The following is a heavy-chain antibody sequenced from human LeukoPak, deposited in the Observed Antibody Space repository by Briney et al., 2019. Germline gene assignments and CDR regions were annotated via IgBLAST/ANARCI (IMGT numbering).Heavy chain of an antibody. Sequence: GGSLRLSCAASGFIFSSYAMSWVCQAPGKGLEWVSAISGSGGSTYYADSVKGRFTISRDNSKNTLYLQMNSLRAEDTAVYYCARGGYCSGGSCEIAAFDIWGQGTMVTVSS. V-gene: IGHV3-23*01. CDR1: GFIFSSYA. CDR3: ARGGYCSGGSCEIAAFDI. J-gene: IGHJ3*02. CDR2: ISGSGGST. D-gene: IGHD2-15*01.